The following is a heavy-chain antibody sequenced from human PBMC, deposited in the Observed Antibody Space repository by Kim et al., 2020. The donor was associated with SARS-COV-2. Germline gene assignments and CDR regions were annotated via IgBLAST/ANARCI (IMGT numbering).Heavy chain of an antibody. CDR1: GGTFSSYA. Sequence: SVKVSCKASGGTFSSYAISWVRQAPGQGLEWMGGIIPIFGTANYAQKFQGRVTITADESTSTAYMELSSLRSEDTAVYYCARDLGDYGSALGNWFDPWGQGTLVTVSS. CDR2: IIPIFGTA. J-gene: IGHJ5*02. V-gene: IGHV1-69*13. CDR3: ARDLGDYGSALGNWFDP. D-gene: IGHD3-10*01.